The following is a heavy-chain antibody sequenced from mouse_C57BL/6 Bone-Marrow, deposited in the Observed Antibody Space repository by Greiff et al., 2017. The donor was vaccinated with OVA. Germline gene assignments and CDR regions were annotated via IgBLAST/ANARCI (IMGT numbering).Heavy chain of an antibody. D-gene: IGHD1-1*01. J-gene: IGHJ3*01. CDR3: ARSDYYGRRTWFAY. CDR1: GYTFTDYN. V-gene: IGHV1-18*01. CDR2: INPNNGGT. Sequence: VQLQQSGPELVKPGASVKIPCKASGYTFTDYNMDWVKQSHGKSLEWIGDINPNNGGTIYNQKFKGKATLTVDKSSSTAYMELRSLTSEDTAVYYCARSDYYGRRTWFAYWGQGTLVTVSA.